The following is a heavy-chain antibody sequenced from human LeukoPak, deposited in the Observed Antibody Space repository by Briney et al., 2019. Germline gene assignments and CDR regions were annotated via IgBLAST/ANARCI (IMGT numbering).Heavy chain of an antibody. J-gene: IGHJ4*02. D-gene: IGHD3-9*01. CDR1: GFTFRDFS. CDR3: AKDRLYFGNDFGDY. CDR2: ISNGGDHT. V-gene: IGHV3-23*01. Sequence: GGSLRLSCVASGFTFRDFSMSWVRQAPGKGLEWVSVISNGGDHTYYADSVKGRFAISRDNSKNTLYLQMNSLRTEDTAIYYCAKDRLYFGNDFGDYWGQGTLATVSS.